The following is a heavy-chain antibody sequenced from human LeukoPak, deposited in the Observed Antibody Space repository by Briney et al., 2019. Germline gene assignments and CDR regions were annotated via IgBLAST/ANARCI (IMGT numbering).Heavy chain of an antibody. J-gene: IGHJ3*02. CDR2: IWYDGSNK. V-gene: IGHV3-33*06. D-gene: IGHD4-17*01. Sequence: GGSLRLSCAASGFTFSSYGMHWVRQAPGKGLEWVAVIWYDGSNKYYADSVKGRFTISRDNSKNTPYLQMNSLRAEDTAVYYCAKEDYGDYVAAFDIWGQGTMVTVSS. CDR1: GFTFSSYG. CDR3: AKEDYGDYVAAFDI.